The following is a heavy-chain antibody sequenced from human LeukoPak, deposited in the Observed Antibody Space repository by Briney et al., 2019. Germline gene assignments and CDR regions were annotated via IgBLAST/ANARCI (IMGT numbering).Heavy chain of an antibody. CDR1: VGTFSSYA. J-gene: IGHJ4*02. CDR2: IIPILGIA. Sequence: SVKVSCKASVGTFSSYAISWVRQAPGQGLKWMGRIIPILGIANYAQKFQGRVTITADKSTSTAYMELSSLRSEDTAVYYCATTPSADCSSTSCYGFDYWGQGTLVTVSS. V-gene: IGHV1-69*04. D-gene: IGHD2-2*01. CDR3: ATTPSADCSSTSCYGFDY.